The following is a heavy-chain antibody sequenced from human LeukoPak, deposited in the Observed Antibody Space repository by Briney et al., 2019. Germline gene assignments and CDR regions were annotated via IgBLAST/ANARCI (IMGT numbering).Heavy chain of an antibody. J-gene: IGHJ4*02. V-gene: IGHV3-53*01. CDR2: IYSGGST. D-gene: IGHD4/OR15-4a*01. CDR1: GFTVSSDS. Sequence: GGSLRLSCTVSGFTVSSDSMSWVRQAPGKGLEWVSFIYSGGSTHYSDSVKGRFTISRDNSKNTLYLQMNSLRAEDTAVYYCARQAGAYSHPYDYWGQGTLVTVSS. CDR3: ARQAGAYSHPYDY.